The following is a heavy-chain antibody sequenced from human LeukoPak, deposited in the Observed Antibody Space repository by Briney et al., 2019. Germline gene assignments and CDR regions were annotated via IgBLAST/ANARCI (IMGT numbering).Heavy chain of an antibody. CDR3: VKDRWVDY. D-gene: IGHD4-23*01. CDR2: ISSEGGST. CDR1: GFTFSSYG. V-gene: IGHV3-64D*09. J-gene: IGHJ4*02. Sequence: GRSLRLSCAASGFTFSSYGMHWVRQAPGKGLEYVSSISSEGGSTYYADSVKSRFTISRDNSKNTLYLQMSSLRAEDTALYYCVKDRWVDYWGQGTLVTVSS.